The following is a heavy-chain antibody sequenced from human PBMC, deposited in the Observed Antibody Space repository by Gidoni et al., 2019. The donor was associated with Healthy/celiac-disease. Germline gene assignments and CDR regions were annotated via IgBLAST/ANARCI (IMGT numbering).Heavy chain of an antibody. V-gene: IGHV1-8*01. CDR2: MNPNSGNT. J-gene: IGHJ6*02. CDR1: GSTFTSYD. D-gene: IGHD3-9*01. CDR3: ARGFLRYFDWLKGGDYYYYYGMDV. Sequence: QVQLVQSGAEVKKPGASVKVSCKASGSTFTSYDLNWVRQATGQGREWMGWMNPNSGNTGYAQKFQGRVTMTRNTSISTAYMELSSLRSEDTAVYYCARGFLRYFDWLKGGDYYYYYGMDVWGQGTTVTVSS.